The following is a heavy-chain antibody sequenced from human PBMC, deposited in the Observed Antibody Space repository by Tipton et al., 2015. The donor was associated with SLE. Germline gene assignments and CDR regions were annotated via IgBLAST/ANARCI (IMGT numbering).Heavy chain of an antibody. Sequence: SLRLSCAASGFTFSSYAMSWARQAPGKGLEWVAFIRYDGSNKYYADSVKGRFTISRDNSKNTLYLQMNSLRAEDTAVYYCVKDGTYGSGSSTYGMDVWGQGTTVTVSS. D-gene: IGHD3-10*01. CDR2: IRYDGSNK. V-gene: IGHV3-30*02. CDR1: GFTFSSYA. CDR3: VKDGTYGSGSSTYGMDV. J-gene: IGHJ6*02.